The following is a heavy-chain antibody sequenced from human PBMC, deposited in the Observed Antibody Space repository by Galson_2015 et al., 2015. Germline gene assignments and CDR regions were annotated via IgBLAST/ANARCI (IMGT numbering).Heavy chain of an antibody. CDR1: GFTFSDYY. CDR2: ISSSGSTI. V-gene: IGHV3-11*01. D-gene: IGHD3-3*01. Sequence: SLRLSCAASGFTFSDYYMSWIRQAPGKGLEWVSYISSSGSTIYYADSVKGRFTISRDNAKNSLYLQMNSLRAEDTAVYYCAREEDYDFWSGYPDAFDIWGQGTMVTVSS. CDR3: AREEDYDFWSGYPDAFDI. J-gene: IGHJ3*02.